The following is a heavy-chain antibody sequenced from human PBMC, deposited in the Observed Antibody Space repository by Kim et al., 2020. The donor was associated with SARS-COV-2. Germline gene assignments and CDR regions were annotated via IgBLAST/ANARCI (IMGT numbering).Heavy chain of an antibody. V-gene: IGHV4-31*02. D-gene: IGHD4-4*01. Sequence: SLDSRVTISVDTSKTQFSLKLSSVTAADTAVYYCAREGGSTDYYYYGMDVWGQGTTVTVSS. J-gene: IGHJ6*02. CDR3: AREGGSTDYYYYGMDV.